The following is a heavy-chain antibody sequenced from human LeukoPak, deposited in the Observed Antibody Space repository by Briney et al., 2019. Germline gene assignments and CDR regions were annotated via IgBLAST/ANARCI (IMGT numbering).Heavy chain of an antibody. Sequence: GGSLRLSCAASGFTFSSYGMHWVRQAPGKGLEWVAFIRYDGSNKYYADSVKGRFTISRDNSKNTLYLQMNSLRAEDTAVYYCAKDGLAAAGRGYYMDVWGKGTTVTISS. J-gene: IGHJ6*03. CDR2: IRYDGSNK. CDR1: GFTFSSYG. D-gene: IGHD6-13*01. CDR3: AKDGLAAAGRGYYMDV. V-gene: IGHV3-30*02.